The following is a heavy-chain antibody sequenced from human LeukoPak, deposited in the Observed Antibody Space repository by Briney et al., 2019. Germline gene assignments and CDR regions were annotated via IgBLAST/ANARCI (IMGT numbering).Heavy chain of an antibody. CDR3: AFVSPIRVDTVTQDY. D-gene: IGHD5-18*01. CDR1: GYTFTGYY. Sequence: ASVKVSCKASGYTFTGYYMHWVRQAPGQGLEWMGWINPNSGGTNYAQKFQGRVTMTRDTSISTAYMELSRLRSDDTAVYYCAFVSPIRVDTVTQDYWGQGTLVTVSS. CDR2: INPNSGGT. V-gene: IGHV1-2*02. J-gene: IGHJ4*02.